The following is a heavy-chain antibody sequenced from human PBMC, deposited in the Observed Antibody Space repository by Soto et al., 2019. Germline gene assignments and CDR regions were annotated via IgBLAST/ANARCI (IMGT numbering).Heavy chain of an antibody. CDR2: IYSGGST. V-gene: IGHV3-53*01. Sequence: VGSLRLSCAAPGFTVSNNYMSWFRQARVNGLEWVSLIYSGGSTFYADSVKGRSTISRDNSKNTLFLQMNSLRAEDTAVYFCATYTSLDYWGQGTLVTVSS. D-gene: IGHD2-2*02. J-gene: IGHJ4*02. CDR1: GFTVSNNY. CDR3: ATYTSLDY.